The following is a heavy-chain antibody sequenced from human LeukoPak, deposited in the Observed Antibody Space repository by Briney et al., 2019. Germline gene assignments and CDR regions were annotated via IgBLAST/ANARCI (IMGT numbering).Heavy chain of an antibody. CDR2: IKQDGSEK. Sequence: QPGGSLRLSCAASGFAFSSYCMSWVRQAPGKGLEWVANIKQDGSEKNYVDSVKGRFTISRDTAKNSLYLQMNSLRAEDTAVCYCARDLYSGDDTGGCGYWGQGTPVTVSS. CDR3: ARDLYSGDDTGGCGY. D-gene: IGHD5-12*01. CDR1: GFAFSSYC. J-gene: IGHJ4*02. V-gene: IGHV3-7*01.